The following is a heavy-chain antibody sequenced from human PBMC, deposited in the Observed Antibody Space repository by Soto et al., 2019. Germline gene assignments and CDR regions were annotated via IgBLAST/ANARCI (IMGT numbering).Heavy chain of an antibody. J-gene: IGHJ4*02. CDR1: GFSLSTSGVG. CDR2: IYWDDDK. CDR3: AHNYNSGSGHFDY. D-gene: IGHD4-4*01. V-gene: IGHV2-5*02. Sequence: QITVKESGPTLVQPTQTLTMTCTSSGFSLSTSGVGVGWVLQPPGKALELLALIYWDDDKRYSPSLNNRLSLTKDTSTNQVVLTMTNMDPVATATYSCAHNYNSGSGHFDYWGQGTLVTVSS.